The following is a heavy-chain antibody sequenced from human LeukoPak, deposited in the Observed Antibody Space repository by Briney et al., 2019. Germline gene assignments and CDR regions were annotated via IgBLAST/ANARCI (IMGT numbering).Heavy chain of an antibody. CDR3: ARPYDCCYAVGSVDC. CDR2: INSDGSST. V-gene: IGHV3-74*01. J-gene: IGHJ4*02. D-gene: IGHD2-15*01. CDR1: GFTFSSYW. Sequence: GGSLRLSCAASGFTFSSYWMHWVRQAPGKGLVWVSRINSDGSSTSYPDSVKGRFTISRDNDKNTLYLQMISLRAEDTAVYYCARPYDCCYAVGSVDCWGQGTLVTVSS.